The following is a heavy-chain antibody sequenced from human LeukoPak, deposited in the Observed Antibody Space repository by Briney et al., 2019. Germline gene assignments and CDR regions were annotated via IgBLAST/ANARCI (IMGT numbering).Heavy chain of an antibody. Sequence: GGSLRLSCAASGSAVSSNYMSWVRQAPGKGLEWVSVIYSGGSTYYADSVKGRFTISRDNSRNTLYLQMNSLRVEDTAVYYCATRSGWYLRSFDYWGQGTLVTVSS. CDR2: IYSGGST. V-gene: IGHV3-66*02. D-gene: IGHD6-19*01. CDR3: ATRSGWYLRSFDY. J-gene: IGHJ4*02. CDR1: GSAVSSNY.